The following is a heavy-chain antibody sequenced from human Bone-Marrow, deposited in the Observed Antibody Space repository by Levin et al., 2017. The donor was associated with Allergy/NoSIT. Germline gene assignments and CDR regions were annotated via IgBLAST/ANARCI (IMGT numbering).Heavy chain of an antibody. V-gene: IGHV7-4-1*02. Sequence: ASVKVSCKASGYTLTSYPIHWVRQAPGQGLEWIGWINTNTGSPTYAQGFTGRFVLSLDTSVSTAYLQITSLMAEDTALYYCATSRWIRLGWFDPWGQGSLVTVSS. CDR3: ATSRWIRLGWFDP. J-gene: IGHJ5*02. CDR2: INTNTGSP. CDR1: GYTLTSYP. D-gene: IGHD5-24*01.